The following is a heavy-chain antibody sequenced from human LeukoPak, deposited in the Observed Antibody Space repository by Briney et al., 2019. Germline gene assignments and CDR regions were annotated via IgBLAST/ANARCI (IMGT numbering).Heavy chain of an antibody. CDR1: GFTFSSYG. D-gene: IGHD2-15*01. CDR3: AKDLQVAATLTSHYCYGMDV. CDR2: ISYDGSNK. J-gene: IGHJ6*02. V-gene: IGHV3-30*18. Sequence: GRSLRLSCAASGFTFSSYGMHWVRQAPGKGLEWVAVISYDGSNKYYADSVKGRFTISRDNSKNTLYLQMNSLRAEDTAVYYCAKDLQVAATLTSHYCYGMDVWGQGTTVTVSS.